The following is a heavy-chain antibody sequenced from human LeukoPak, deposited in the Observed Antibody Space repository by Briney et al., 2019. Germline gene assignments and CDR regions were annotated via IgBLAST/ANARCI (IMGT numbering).Heavy chain of an antibody. J-gene: IGHJ5*02. V-gene: IGHV4-39*07. Sequence: SETLSLTCTVSGGFISSSSYYWGWIRQPPGKGLEWIGSIYYSGSTYYNPSLKSRVTISVDTSKNQFSLKLSSVTAADTAVYYCARVVGGTSGYYNWFDPWGQGTLVTVSS. CDR1: GGFISSSSYY. D-gene: IGHD3-22*01. CDR2: IYYSGST. CDR3: ARVVGGTSGYYNWFDP.